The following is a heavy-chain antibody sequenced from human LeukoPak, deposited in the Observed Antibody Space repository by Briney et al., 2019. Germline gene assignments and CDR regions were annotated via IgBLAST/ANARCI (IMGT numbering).Heavy chain of an antibody. CDR2: TFYRSEWYN. Sequence: SQTLSLTCAISGDSVSSDIAAWDWIRQSPSRGLEWLGRTFYRSEWYNDYAVSVKSRITINPDTSKNQFSLQLSSVTPEDTAVYFCARGKSAYRLYYYYGMDVWGQGTTVTVSS. CDR1: GDSVSSDIAA. D-gene: IGHD4-11*01. CDR3: ARGKSAYRLYYYYGMDV. J-gene: IGHJ6*02. V-gene: IGHV6-1*01.